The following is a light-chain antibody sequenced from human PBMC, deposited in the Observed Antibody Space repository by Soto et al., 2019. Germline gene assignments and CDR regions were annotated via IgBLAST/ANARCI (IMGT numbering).Light chain of an antibody. CDR2: LEGSGSY. J-gene: IGLJ3*02. CDR3: ETWESNIWV. V-gene: IGLV4-60*02. Sequence: QPVLTQSSSASASLGSSVKLTCTLSSGHSSYIIAWHQQQPGKAPRYLMKLEGSGSYNKGSGVPDRFSGSSSGADRYLTISNLQFEDEADYYCETWESNIWVFGGGTKLTVL. CDR1: SGHSSYI.